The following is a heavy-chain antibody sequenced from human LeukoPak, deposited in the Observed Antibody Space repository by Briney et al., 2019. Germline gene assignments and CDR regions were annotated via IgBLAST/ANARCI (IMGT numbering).Heavy chain of an antibody. D-gene: IGHD4-17*01. Sequence: PGRSLRLSCAASGFTSSSYAMHWVRQAPGKGLEWVAVISYDGSNKYYADSVKGRFTISRDNSKNTLYLQMNSLRAEDTAVYYCARTALYGDYAPHFDYWGQGTLVTVSS. CDR2: ISYDGSNK. V-gene: IGHV3-30*04. CDR1: GFTSSSYA. J-gene: IGHJ4*02. CDR3: ARTALYGDYAPHFDY.